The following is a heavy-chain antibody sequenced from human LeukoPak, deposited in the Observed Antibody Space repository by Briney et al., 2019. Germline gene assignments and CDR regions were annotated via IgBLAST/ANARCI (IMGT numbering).Heavy chain of an antibody. CDR2: INPYNGNT. CDR3: ARPATTVTSPFDY. V-gene: IGHV1-18*01. J-gene: IGHJ4*02. CDR1: GYTFTTYA. D-gene: IGHD4-17*01. Sequence: ASVKVSCKASGYTFTTYAISWVRQAPGQGLEWMGWINPYNGNTDYARKLQGRVTMTTDASTSTACMELTSLRSDDTALYYCARPATTVTSPFDYWGQGTLVTVSS.